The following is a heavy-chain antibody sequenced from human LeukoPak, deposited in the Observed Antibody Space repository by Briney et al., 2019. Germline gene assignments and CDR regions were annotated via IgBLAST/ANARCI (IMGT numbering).Heavy chain of an antibody. Sequence: PGGSLRLSCAASGFTFSSYAMSWVRQAPGKGLEWVSGISGSGDNTYYADSVKGRFTISRDNSKNTLYLQMNSLRAEDTALYYCVKPINYYDSSGYHYWGQGTLVTVSS. CDR1: GFTFSSYA. D-gene: IGHD3-22*01. CDR2: ISGSGDNT. V-gene: IGHV3-23*01. CDR3: VKPINYYDSSGYHY. J-gene: IGHJ4*02.